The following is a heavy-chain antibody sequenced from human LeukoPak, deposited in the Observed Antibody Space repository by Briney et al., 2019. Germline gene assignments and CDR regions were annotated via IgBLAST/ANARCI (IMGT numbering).Heavy chain of an antibody. J-gene: IGHJ6*02. V-gene: IGHV4-59*01. Sequence: SETLSLTCTVSGGSISSYYWSWIRQPPGKGLEWIGYIYYSGSTNYNPSLKSRVTISVDTSKNQFSLKLSSVTAADTAVYYCARVDTMVRGVIYYYYGMDVWGQGPRSPSP. CDR2: IYYSGST. D-gene: IGHD3-10*01. CDR1: GGSISSYY. CDR3: ARVDTMVRGVIYYYYGMDV.